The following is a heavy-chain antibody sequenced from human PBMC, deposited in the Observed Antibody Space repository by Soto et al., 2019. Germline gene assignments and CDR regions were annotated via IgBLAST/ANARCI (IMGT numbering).Heavy chain of an antibody. CDR1: GYTFTSYY. D-gene: IGHD3-16*01. CDR2: INPSGGST. Sequence: ASVKVSCKASGYTFTSYYMHWVRQAPGQGLEWMGIINPSGGSTSYAQKFQGRVTMTRDTSTSTVYMELSSLRSEDTAVYYCASQRMITFGGVYWFDPWGQGTLVTVSS. CDR3: ASQRMITFGGVYWFDP. J-gene: IGHJ5*02. V-gene: IGHV1-46*01.